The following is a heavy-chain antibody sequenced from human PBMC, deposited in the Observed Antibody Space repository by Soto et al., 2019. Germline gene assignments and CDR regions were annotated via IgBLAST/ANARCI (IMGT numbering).Heavy chain of an antibody. Sequence: SETLSLTCTVSGGSISSGDYYWSWIRQPPGKGLEWIGYIYYSGSTYYNPSLKSRVTISVDTSKNQFSLKLSSVTAADTAVYYCVARAAAAPGWFDPWGQGTLVTV. CDR2: IYYSGST. D-gene: IGHD6-13*01. V-gene: IGHV4-30-4*01. J-gene: IGHJ5*02. CDR3: VARAAAAPGWFDP. CDR1: GGSISSGDYY.